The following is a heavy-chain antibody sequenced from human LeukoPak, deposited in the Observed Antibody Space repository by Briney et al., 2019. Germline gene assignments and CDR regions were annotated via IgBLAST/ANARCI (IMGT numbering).Heavy chain of an antibody. D-gene: IGHD6-13*01. Sequence: SETLSLTCAVYGGCFGGYYWSWIRPPPGKGLEWIGEINHRGSTNYNPSLKSRVTISVDTSKNQFSLKLSSVTAADTAVYYCARQKIAAAEDYWGQGTLVTVSS. CDR3: ARQKIAAAEDY. V-gene: IGHV4-34*01. CDR2: INHRGST. J-gene: IGHJ4*02. CDR1: GGCFGGYY.